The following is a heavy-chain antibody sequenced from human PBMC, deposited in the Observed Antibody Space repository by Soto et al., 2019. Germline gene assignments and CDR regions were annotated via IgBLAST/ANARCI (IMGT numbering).Heavy chain of an antibody. CDR3: ARVPSPFDYYYAMDV. CDR2: IFSSGTT. V-gene: IGHV4-30-4*01. J-gene: IGHJ6*02. D-gene: IGHD3-16*01. Sequence: SLTCTVSGDSISSGNKYWSWIRQAPGKGLEWIGYIFSSGTTYYNPSLKSRLTMSLDTSQNQFSLRLASVTDADSAVYYCARVPSPFDYYYAMDVWGQGATVTVSS. CDR1: GDSISSGNKY.